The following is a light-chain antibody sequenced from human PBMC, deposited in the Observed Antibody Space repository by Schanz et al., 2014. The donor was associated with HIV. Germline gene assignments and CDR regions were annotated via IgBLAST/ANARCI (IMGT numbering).Light chain of an antibody. CDR3: CSFAGADSLFV. CDR2: DVS. Sequence: QSALTQPPSASGSPGQSVTISCTGTSSDVGGYNHVSWYQQHPGKAPKLMIYDVSNRPSGVSNRFSGSKSGNTASLTISGLQAEDEADYYCCSFAGADSLFVFGIGTKLTVL. J-gene: IGLJ1*01. CDR1: SSDVGGYNH. V-gene: IGLV2-14*03.